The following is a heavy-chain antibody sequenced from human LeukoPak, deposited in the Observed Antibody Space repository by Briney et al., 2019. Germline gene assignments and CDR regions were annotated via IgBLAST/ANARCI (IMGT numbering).Heavy chain of an antibody. J-gene: IGHJ4*02. Sequence: GGSLRLSCAASGFTFSTYTMYWVRQAPGKGLEWVALISYYGNNKYYADSVKGRFTISRDNSKNTLYLQMNSLRAEDTAVYYCARGDVDTTMATDYWGQGTLVTVSS. CDR2: ISYYGNNK. V-gene: IGHV3-30-3*01. CDR3: ARGDVDTTMATDY. CDR1: GFTFSTYT. D-gene: IGHD5-18*01.